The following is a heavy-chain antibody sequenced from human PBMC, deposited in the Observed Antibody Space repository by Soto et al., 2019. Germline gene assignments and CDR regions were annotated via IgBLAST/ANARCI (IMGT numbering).Heavy chain of an antibody. D-gene: IGHD1-7*01. CDR2: IYRTGSN. V-gene: IGHV4-4*02. J-gene: IGHJ4*02. Sequence: QVQLQESGPGLVKPSGTLSLTCAVSGASFTSNNWWTWVRQPPGQGLEWIGEIYRTGSNNYNPSLQSRVTISLDKSENQFSLKVTSLTAADTAVYYCASRDPGTSVDYWGQGTLVPVSS. CDR1: GASFTSNNW. CDR3: ASRDPGTSVDY.